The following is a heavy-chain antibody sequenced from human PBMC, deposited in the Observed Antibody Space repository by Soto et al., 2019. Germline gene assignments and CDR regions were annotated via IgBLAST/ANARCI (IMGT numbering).Heavy chain of an antibody. Sequence: LSCSASGFTVSIYSMNWVRQAPGKGLEWVSYISSSSSTIYYADSVKGRFTISRDNAKNSLYLQMNSLRDEDTAVYYCARDVPGGGYYWGQGTLVTVSS. CDR3: ARDVPGGGYY. V-gene: IGHV3-48*02. D-gene: IGHD1-26*01. CDR1: GFTVSIYS. CDR2: ISSSSSTI. J-gene: IGHJ4*02.